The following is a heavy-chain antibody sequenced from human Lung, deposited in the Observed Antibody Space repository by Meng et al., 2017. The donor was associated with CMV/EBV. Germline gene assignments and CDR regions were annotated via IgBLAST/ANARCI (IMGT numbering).Heavy chain of an antibody. V-gene: IGHV1-8*01. J-gene: IGHJ6*02. CDR1: GYTFSYYD. D-gene: IGHD2/OR15-2a*01. Sequence: ASVKVSCKASGYTFSYYDIIWVRQASGQGLEWVGWMNPNRGNTAYAQKFQGRVTMTRDTSTSIAYMELSSLRSGDTAVYYCARGQVQCSTINCHDYRFSVMDVWGQGTTVTVSS. CDR2: MNPNRGNT. CDR3: ARGQVQCSTINCHDYRFSVMDV.